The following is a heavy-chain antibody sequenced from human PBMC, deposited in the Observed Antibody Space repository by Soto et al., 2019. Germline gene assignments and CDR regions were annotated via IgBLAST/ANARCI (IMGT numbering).Heavy chain of an antibody. CDR2: INHSGST. CDR3: AREVSIPNLNWFDP. Sequence: SSETLSLTCAVYGGSFSGYYWSWIRQPPGKGLEWIGEINHSGSTNYNPSLKSRVTISVDTSKNQFSLKLSSVTAADTAVYYCAREVSIPNLNWFDPWGQGTLVTVSS. V-gene: IGHV4-34*01. D-gene: IGHD2-2*01. CDR1: GGSFSGYY. J-gene: IGHJ5*02.